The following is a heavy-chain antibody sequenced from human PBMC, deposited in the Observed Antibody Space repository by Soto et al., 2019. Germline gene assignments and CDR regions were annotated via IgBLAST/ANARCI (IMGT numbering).Heavy chain of an antibody. CDR1: GFTFGSYA. CDR3: ARDRGGRGGDFDI. Sequence: GGSLRLSCAASGFTFGSYAMHWVRQAPGKGLEWVAGNSYDGNNKYYADSSKGRFTISRDNSKNTLYLQMNGLRAEDNAVYYCARDRGGRGGDFDIWGQGTMVTVPS. V-gene: IGHV3-30-3*01. CDR2: NSYDGNNK. J-gene: IGHJ3*02. D-gene: IGHD2-21*01.